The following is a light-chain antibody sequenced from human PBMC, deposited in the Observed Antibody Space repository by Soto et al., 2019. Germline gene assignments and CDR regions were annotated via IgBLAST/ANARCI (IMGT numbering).Light chain of an antibody. Sequence: VLTQSPGTLSLSPGERATLSCRASQRVNSNYFAWYQQKPGQAPRLLVFGASTRATGIPDRFSGSGSGKDFILTISRVEPEDFAGYYWQQYTASSGIFTFGPGTKVDIK. J-gene: IGKJ3*01. CDR2: GAS. CDR1: QRVNSNY. CDR3: QQYTASSGIFT. V-gene: IGKV3-20*01.